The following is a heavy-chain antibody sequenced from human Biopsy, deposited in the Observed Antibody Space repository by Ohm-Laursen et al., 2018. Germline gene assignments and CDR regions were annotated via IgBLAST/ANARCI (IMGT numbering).Heavy chain of an antibody. CDR1: GGPLNSYY. D-gene: IGHD5-24*01. V-gene: IGHV4-59*01. Sequence: GTLSLTCTVSGGPLNSYYWSWIRQPPGKGLEWIGYIYYSGIAANYNPSLKGRVIISVDTSKHQFSLRLTFATAADTAVYYCARGGFGLDGYNSPWGRGTLVIVSS. CDR3: ARGGFGLDGYNSP. J-gene: IGHJ5*02. CDR2: IYYSGIAA.